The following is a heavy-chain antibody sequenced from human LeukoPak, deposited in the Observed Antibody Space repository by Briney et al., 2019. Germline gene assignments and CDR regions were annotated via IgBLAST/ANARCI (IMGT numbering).Heavy chain of an antibody. D-gene: IGHD3-22*01. CDR2: ISYDGTNK. J-gene: IGHJ4*02. Sequence: GESLRLSCAASGFTFSAYGLHWVRQAPGKGLEWVAVISYDGTNKYYAESVKGRFTISRDNSKNTLYLQMNSQRSEDTAVYYCAKGLYDSNGYGDWGFDYWGQGTLVTVSS. V-gene: IGHV3-30*18. CDR3: AKGLYDSNGYGDWGFDY. CDR1: GFTFSAYG.